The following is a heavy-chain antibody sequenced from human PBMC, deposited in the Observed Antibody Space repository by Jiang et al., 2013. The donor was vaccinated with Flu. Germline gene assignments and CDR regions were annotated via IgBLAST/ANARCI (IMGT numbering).Heavy chain of an antibody. V-gene: IGHV4-59*01. CDR1: GGSITTYY. CDR3: ASTFFLTVVYLGY. J-gene: IGHJ4*02. Sequence: GSGLVKPSETLSLTCTVSGGSITTYYWSWIRQAPGKGLEWIGNTYYSRSTNYNPSLKSRVTISLDTSKNQFSLKLSSVTAADTAVYYCASTFFLTVVYLGYWGQGTLVTVSS. D-gene: IGHD3-22*01. CDR2: TYYSRST.